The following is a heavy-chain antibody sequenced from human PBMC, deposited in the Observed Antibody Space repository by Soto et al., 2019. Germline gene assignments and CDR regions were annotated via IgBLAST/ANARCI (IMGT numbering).Heavy chain of an antibody. CDR2: INAGNGNT. D-gene: IGHD6-19*01. J-gene: IGHJ4*02. CDR1: GYTFTGYA. V-gene: IGHV1-3*01. Sequence: ASVKVSCKASGYTFTGYAMHWVRQAPGQRLEWMGWINAGNGNTKYSQRIQGRVTITRDTSASTTYMELSSLRSEDTSVYYCARAVAVPADFDYWGLGTLVTVSS. CDR3: ARAVAVPADFDY.